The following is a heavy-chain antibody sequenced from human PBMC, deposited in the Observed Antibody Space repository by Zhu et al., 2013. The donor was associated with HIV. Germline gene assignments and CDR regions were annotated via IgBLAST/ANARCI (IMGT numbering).Heavy chain of an antibody. Sequence: QVTVMQSEAVVKKPGSSVKVSCKASGGTFSSYIISWVRQAPGQGLEYMGGFLPLFGTAKYAQMFQGRLTLTRDTSATTVYMFLNSLRSEDTAIYYCVIQYYVDMTAYYPLTQWGQGTLVTVSS. CDR3: VIQYYVDMTAYYPLTQ. V-gene: IGHV1-69*06. D-gene: IGHD3-9*01. CDR1: GGTFSSYI. J-gene: IGHJ4*02. CDR2: FLPLFGTA.